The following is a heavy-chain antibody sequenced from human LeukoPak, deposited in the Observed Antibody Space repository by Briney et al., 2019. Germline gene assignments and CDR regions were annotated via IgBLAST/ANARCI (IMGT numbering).Heavy chain of an antibody. CDR1: GYTFTRYY. V-gene: IGHV1-46*01. CDR3: ARAYNWNDRFDY. J-gene: IGHJ4*02. Sequence: ASVKVSCKASGYTFTRYYIHWVRQAPGQGLEWMGLIDPSGGSTNSAQKFQGRLTVTRDTSPTAVYMELSSLRSEDTAVYYCARAYNWNDRFDYWGQGTLVTVSS. CDR2: IDPSGGST. D-gene: IGHD1-20*01.